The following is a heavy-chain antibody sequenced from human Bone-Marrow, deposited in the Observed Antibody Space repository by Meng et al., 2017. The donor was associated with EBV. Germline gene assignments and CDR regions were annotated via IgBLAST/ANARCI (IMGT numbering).Heavy chain of an antibody. CDR2: INPNSGGT. CDR3: ARVYSRNFYDSSGSQDY. Sequence: QVQVVQSGAEVKKPGSSVKVSCKASGYTFTGYYMHWVRQAPGQGLEWMGRINPNSGGTNYAQKFQGRVTMTRDTSISTAYMELSRLRSDDTAVYYCARVYSRNFYDSSGSQDYWGQGTLVTVSS. V-gene: IGHV1-2*06. J-gene: IGHJ4*02. D-gene: IGHD3-22*01. CDR1: GYTFTGYY.